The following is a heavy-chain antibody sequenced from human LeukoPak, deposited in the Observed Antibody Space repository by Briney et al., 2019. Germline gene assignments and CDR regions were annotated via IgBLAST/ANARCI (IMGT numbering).Heavy chain of an antibody. CDR1: EGTFSSYA. CDR3: ARAVSRGYSYGYDAFDI. Sequence: ASVKVSCKASEGTFSSYAISWVRQAPGQGLEWMGRIIPILGIANYAQKFQGRVTITADKSTSTAYMELSSLRSEDTAVYYCARAVSRGYSYGYDAFDIWGQGTMVTVSS. J-gene: IGHJ3*02. D-gene: IGHD5-18*01. CDR2: IIPILGIA. V-gene: IGHV1-69*04.